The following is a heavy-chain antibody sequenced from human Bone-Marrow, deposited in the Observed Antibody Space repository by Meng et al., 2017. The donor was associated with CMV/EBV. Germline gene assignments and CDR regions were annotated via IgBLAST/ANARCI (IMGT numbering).Heavy chain of an antibody. CDR2: ISADNGNT. CDR1: GHTFNNFG. Sequence: SGHTFNNFGSTWVRQAPGQGFEWMGWISADNGNTNYAQKFQARVTMTTDTSTNTVYMDMWSLTSDDTAVYYCVRDLGAYGSLSLFDYWGQGTLVTVSS. CDR3: VRDLGAYGSLSLFDY. J-gene: IGHJ4*02. V-gene: IGHV1-18*01. D-gene: IGHD3-10*01.